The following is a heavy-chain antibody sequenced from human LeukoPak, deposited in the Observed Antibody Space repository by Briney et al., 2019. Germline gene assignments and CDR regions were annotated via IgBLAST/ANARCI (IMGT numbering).Heavy chain of an antibody. V-gene: IGHV5-51*01. CDR3: ARLVTMVRGVTHRGGFDY. D-gene: IGHD3-10*01. Sequence: GESLQISCKGSGYSFTSYWIGWVRQMPGKGLEWMGIIYPGDSDTRYSPSFQGQVTISADKSISTAYLQWSSLKASDTAMYYCARLVTMVRGVTHRGGFDYWGQGTLVTVSS. CDR2: IYPGDSDT. J-gene: IGHJ4*02. CDR1: GYSFTSYW.